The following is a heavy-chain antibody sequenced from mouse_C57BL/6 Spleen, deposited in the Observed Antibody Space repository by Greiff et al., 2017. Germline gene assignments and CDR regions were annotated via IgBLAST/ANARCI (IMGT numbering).Heavy chain of an antibody. CDR2: IYPGDGDT. V-gene: IGHV1-82*01. Sequence: VQLQQSGPELVKPGASVKISCKASGYAFSSSWMTWVKQRPGKGLEWIGRIYPGDGDTNYNGKFKGKATLTADKSSSTAYMQLSSLTSEDSAVYFCARETAQATSFAYWGQGTLGTVSA. J-gene: IGHJ3*01. CDR1: GYAFSSSW. D-gene: IGHD3-2*02. CDR3: ARETAQATSFAY.